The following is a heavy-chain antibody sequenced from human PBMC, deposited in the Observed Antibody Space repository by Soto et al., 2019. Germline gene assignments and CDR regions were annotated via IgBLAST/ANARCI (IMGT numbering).Heavy chain of an antibody. Sequence: QGQLVQSGAEVKKPGASVKVSCKTSGYTFTGYGINWVRQAPGHWLEWMGWISVFNGNTKYGQNIQDRVIMTTDTSTSTAYMELRSLRSDDAAMYFCGRDGSGGIIDSWGQGTILIVSS. V-gene: IGHV1-18*01. D-gene: IGHD2-15*01. CDR1: GYTFTGYG. CDR2: ISVFNGNT. CDR3: GRDGSGGIIDS. J-gene: IGHJ3*01.